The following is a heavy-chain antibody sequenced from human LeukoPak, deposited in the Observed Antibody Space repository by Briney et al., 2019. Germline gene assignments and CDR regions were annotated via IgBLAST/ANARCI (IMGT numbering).Heavy chain of an antibody. CDR3: ARERYCSSTSCSGYYYYYYGMDV. D-gene: IGHD2-2*01. Sequence: ASVKVSCKASGYTFTSYYMHWVRQAPGQGLEWMGIINPSGGSTSYAQKFQGRVTMTRDTSTSTVYMELSSLRSEDTAVCYCARERYCSSTSCSGYYYYYYGMDVWGQGTTVTVSS. CDR2: INPSGGST. V-gene: IGHV1-46*01. J-gene: IGHJ6*02. CDR1: GYTFTSYY.